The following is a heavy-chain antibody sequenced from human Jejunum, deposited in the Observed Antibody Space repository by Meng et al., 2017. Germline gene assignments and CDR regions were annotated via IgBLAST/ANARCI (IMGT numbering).Heavy chain of an antibody. CDR2: IHPSGRT. V-gene: IGHV4-34*01. CDR3: ARGDDWAKSGNF. D-gene: IGHD3-9*01. Sequence: VQHAPGGAGLFTASETLSLTCAGYGGSFNYQYLTWLRQAPGKGLEWIGEIHPSGRTYYRPSLQSRVTITLATSKNQFSLTLNSVTAADTAVYYCARGDDWAKSGNFWGQGTLVTVSS. J-gene: IGHJ4*02. CDR1: GGSFNYQY.